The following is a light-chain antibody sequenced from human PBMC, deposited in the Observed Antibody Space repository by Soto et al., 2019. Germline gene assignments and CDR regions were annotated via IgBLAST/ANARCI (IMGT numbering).Light chain of an antibody. Sequence: EMVMTQSPATLSVSPGERATLSCRAIQSISTTLVWYQQKPGQPPRLLIYGASTRATGVPARFSGSGSGTEFTLTISSLQSEDFAVYYCQQYNSWVTFGGGTKVDIK. CDR1: QSISTT. CDR3: QQYNSWVT. CDR2: GAS. J-gene: IGKJ4*01. V-gene: IGKV3-15*01.